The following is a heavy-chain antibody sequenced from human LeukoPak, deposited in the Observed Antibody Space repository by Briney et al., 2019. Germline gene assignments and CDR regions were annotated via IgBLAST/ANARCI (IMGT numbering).Heavy chain of an antibody. CDR1: GFTYSSYS. Sequence: QPGGPLRLSCAASGFTYSSYSMNWVRRAPRKGLEGVSYIRSSSSTIYYADSVQGRFTISRDNAKNSLYLQINSARAEDTAVYYCARDFTVTTSSYWGQGTLVTVSS. CDR2: IRSSSSTI. CDR3: ARDFTVTTSSY. J-gene: IGHJ4*02. V-gene: IGHV3-48*01. D-gene: IGHD4-17*01.